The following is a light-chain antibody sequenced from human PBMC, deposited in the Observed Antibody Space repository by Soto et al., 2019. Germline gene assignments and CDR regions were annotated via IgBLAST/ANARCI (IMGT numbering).Light chain of an antibody. J-gene: IGKJ1*01. CDR2: DAS. Sequence: DIQMTQTPSSLSASVGDRVTITCQASQDISNYLNWYQQKPGKAPKLLIYDASNLETGVPSRFSGSGSGTDFTFTISSLQPEDIATYYCQQYDRLPRTFGQGTMV. CDR3: QQYDRLPRT. V-gene: IGKV1-33*01. CDR1: QDISNY.